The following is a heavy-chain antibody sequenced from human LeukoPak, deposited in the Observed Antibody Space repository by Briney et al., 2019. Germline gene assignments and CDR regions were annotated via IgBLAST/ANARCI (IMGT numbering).Heavy chain of an antibody. Sequence: GGSLRLSCAASGFTFGSYGMHWVRQAPGKGLEWVAFIRYDGSNKYYADSVKGRFTISRDNSKNTLYLQMNSLRAEDTAVYYCAKGQYYYDSSGFFDYWGQGTLVTVSS. CDR3: AKGQYYYDSSGFFDY. CDR2: IRYDGSNK. CDR1: GFTFGSYG. V-gene: IGHV3-30*02. J-gene: IGHJ4*02. D-gene: IGHD3-22*01.